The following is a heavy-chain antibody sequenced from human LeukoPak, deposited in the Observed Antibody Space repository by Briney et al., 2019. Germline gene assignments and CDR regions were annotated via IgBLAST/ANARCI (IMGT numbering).Heavy chain of an antibody. V-gene: IGHV3-7*01. J-gene: IGHJ5*02. D-gene: IGHD2-15*01. CDR3: ARDGGFCSGGFCYRLFDP. CDR2: IKPDGSDK. CDR1: GFSFTNYW. Sequence: GESLKISCKGSGFSFTNYWMSWVRQAPGKGLEWVANIKPDGSDKYYVGSVEGRFTISRDNAKNSLYLQMNSLRAEDTAVYYCARDGGFCSGGFCYRLFDPWGQGTLVTVSS.